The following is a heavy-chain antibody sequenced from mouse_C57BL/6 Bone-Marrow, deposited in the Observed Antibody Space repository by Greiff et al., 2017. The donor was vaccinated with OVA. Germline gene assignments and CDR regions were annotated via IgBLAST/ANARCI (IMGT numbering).Heavy chain of an antibody. CDR3: TRNTPYYYGSRGYAMDY. Sequence: VQLQESGAELVRPGASVTLSCKASGYTFTDYEMHWVKQTPVHGLEWIGAIDPETGGTAYNQKFKGKAILTAAQSSSTAYMELRSLTSEDSAVYYCTRNTPYYYGSRGYAMDYWGQGTSVTVSS. CDR2: IDPETGGT. V-gene: IGHV1-15*01. J-gene: IGHJ4*01. CDR1: GYTFTDYE. D-gene: IGHD1-1*01.